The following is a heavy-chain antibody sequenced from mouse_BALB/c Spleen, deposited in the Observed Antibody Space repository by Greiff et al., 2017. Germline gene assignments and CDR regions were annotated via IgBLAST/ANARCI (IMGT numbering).Heavy chain of an antibody. D-gene: IGHD1-1*01. CDR2: ISDGGSYT. J-gene: IGHJ2*01. V-gene: IGHV5-4*02. CDR1: GFTFSDYY. CDR3: ARSTVVAPSFDY. Sequence: EVKLMESGGGLVKPGGSLKLSCAASGFTFSDYYMYWVRQTPEKRLEWVATISDGGSYTYYPDSVKGRFTISRDNDKNNLYLQMSSLKSEDTAMYYCARSTVVAPSFDYWGQGTTLTVSS.